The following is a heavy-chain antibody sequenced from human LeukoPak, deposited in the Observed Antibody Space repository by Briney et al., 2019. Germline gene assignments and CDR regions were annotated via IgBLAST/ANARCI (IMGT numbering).Heavy chain of an antibody. CDR2: ISHSGST. V-gene: IGHV4-34*01. J-gene: IGHJ5*02. CDR3: ASQYYYDSSGYHP. D-gene: IGHD3-22*01. CDR1: GGSFSGYY. Sequence: SETLSLTCAVYGGSFSGYYWSWIRQPPGKGLEWIGEISHSGSTNYNPSLKSRVTISVDTSKNQFSLKLSSVTAADTAVYYCASQYYYDSSGYHPWGQGTLVTVSS.